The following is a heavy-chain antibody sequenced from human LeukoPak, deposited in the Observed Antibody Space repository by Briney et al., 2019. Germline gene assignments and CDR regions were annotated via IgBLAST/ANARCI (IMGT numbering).Heavy chain of an antibody. Sequence: GGSLRLSCVASGFTLRVNYMTWIRQTPGRGLEWVSVIYSDGTTKYADSAKGRFTISRDNSKSMVYLQMDRLRAEDTAVYYCARCKGGWSDHFYGMDVWGQGTTVTVSS. CDR3: ARCKGGWSDHFYGMDV. CDR1: GFTLRVNY. CDR2: IYSDGTT. D-gene: IGHD6-19*01. J-gene: IGHJ6*02. V-gene: IGHV3-53*01.